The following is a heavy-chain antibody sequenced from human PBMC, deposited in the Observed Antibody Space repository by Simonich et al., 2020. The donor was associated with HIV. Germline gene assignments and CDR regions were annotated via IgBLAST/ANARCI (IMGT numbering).Heavy chain of an antibody. CDR3: ARDGRKGSSTSCSDY. D-gene: IGHD2-2*01. CDR2: ISSSSSYI. V-gene: IGHV3-21*01. J-gene: IGHJ4*02. Sequence: VQLVESGGGVVQPGRSLRLSCAASGFTFRSYSMNWVRQAPGKGLEWVASISSSSSYIYYADSVKGRFTISRDNAKNSLYLQMNSLRAEDTAVYYCARDGRKGSSTSCSDYWGQGTLVTVSS. CDR1: GFTFRSYS.